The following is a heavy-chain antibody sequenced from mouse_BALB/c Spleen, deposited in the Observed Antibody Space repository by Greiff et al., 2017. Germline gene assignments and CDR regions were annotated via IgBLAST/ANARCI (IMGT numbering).Heavy chain of an antibody. Sequence: EVKLVESGGGLVQPGGSRKLSCAASGFTFSSFGMHWVRQAPEKGLEWVAYISSGSSTIYYADTVKGRFTISRDNPKNTLFLQMTSLRSEDTAMYYGARPGDYPYSYAMNYGGQETSVTVSS. V-gene: IGHV5-17*02. D-gene: IGHD2-4*01. J-gene: IGHJ4*01. CDR3: ARPGDYPYSYAMNY. CDR2: ISSGSSTI. CDR1: GFTFSSFG.